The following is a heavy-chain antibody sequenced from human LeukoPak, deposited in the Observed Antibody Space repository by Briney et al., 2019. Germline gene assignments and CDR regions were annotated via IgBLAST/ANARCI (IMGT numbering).Heavy chain of an antibody. V-gene: IGHV1-18*01. Sequence: ASVKVSCKASGYTFNNYGISWVRQAPGQGLEWMGWIGTYTGNTNYAQKLQGRVTMTTDTSTSTAYMELRSLRSDDTAVYYCARRSGYNYYYMDVWGKGTTVTVSS. J-gene: IGHJ6*03. CDR2: IGTYTGNT. D-gene: IGHD3-10*01. CDR1: GYTFNNYG. CDR3: ARRSGYNYYYMDV.